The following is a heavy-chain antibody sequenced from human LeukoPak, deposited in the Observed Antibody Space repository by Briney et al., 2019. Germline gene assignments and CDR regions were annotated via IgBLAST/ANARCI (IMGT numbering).Heavy chain of an antibody. CDR1: GYTFTSDG. CDR3: ARFSPYSSSWSRFFDY. J-gene: IGHJ4*02. D-gene: IGHD6-13*01. V-gene: IGHV1-18*01. CDR2: ISAYNGNT. Sequence: ASVKVSCKASGYTFTSDGISWVRQAPGQGLEWMGWISAYNGNTNYAQKLQGRVTMTTDTSTSTAYMELRSLRSDDTAVYYCARFSPYSSSWSRFFDYWGQGTLVTVSS.